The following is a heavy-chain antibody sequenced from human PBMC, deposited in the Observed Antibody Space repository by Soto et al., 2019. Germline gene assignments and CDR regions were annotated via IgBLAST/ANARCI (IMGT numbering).Heavy chain of an antibody. D-gene: IGHD4-17*01. CDR1: GYTFTGYG. CDR3: ARDDYGDSGYFQH. CDR2: ISTYTGNT. Sequence: QVQLVQSGTEVKKPGASVKVSCKASGYTFTGYGISWVRQAPGQGLEWMGWISTYTGNTNYAQKLQGRVTLTTDTSTSTANMELRGLRSDDTAVYYCARDDYGDSGYFQHWGQGTLVTVSS. V-gene: IGHV1-18*01. J-gene: IGHJ1*01.